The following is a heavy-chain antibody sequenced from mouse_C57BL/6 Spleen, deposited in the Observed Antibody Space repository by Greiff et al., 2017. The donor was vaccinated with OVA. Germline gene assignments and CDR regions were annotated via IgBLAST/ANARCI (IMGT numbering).Heavy chain of an antibody. V-gene: IGHV2-9-1*01. D-gene: IGHD1-1*01. Sequence: VQGVESGPGLVAPSQSLSITCTVSGFSLTSYAISWVRQPPGKGLAWLGVIWTGGGTNYTSALKSRLSLSKDNSKSQVFLKMNSLQTDDTARYYCARADYGSSYWYFDVWGTGTTVTVSS. CDR2: IWTGGGT. J-gene: IGHJ1*03. CDR1: GFSLTSYA. CDR3: ARADYGSSYWYFDV.